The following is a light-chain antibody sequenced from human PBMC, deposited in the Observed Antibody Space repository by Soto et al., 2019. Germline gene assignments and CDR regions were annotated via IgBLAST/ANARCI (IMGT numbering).Light chain of an antibody. Sequence: NFMLTQPHSVSGSPGTTVTISCTRSSGNIVSNYVQWYQQRPGSSPTTVIFEDDDRPSGVPDRFSASLDTSTNSASLTISGLKPEDEADYFCQSYDAAILIFGGGTTVTVL. V-gene: IGLV6-57*01. J-gene: IGLJ2*01. CDR1: SGNIVSNY. CDR3: QSYDAAILI. CDR2: EDD.